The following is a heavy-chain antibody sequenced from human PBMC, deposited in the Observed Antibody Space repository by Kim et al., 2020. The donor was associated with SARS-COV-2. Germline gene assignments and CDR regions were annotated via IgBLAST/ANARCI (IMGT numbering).Heavy chain of an antibody. CDR1: GGSISSYY. CDR3: ARALPGSIAAAGTIDY. V-gene: IGHV4-59*01. Sequence: SETLSLTCTVSGGSISSYYWSWIRQPPGKGLELIGYIYYSGSTNYNPSLKSRVTISVDTSKNQFSLKLSSVTAADTAVYYCARALPGSIAAAGTIDYWGQGTLVTVSS. CDR2: IYYSGST. J-gene: IGHJ4*02. D-gene: IGHD6-13*01.